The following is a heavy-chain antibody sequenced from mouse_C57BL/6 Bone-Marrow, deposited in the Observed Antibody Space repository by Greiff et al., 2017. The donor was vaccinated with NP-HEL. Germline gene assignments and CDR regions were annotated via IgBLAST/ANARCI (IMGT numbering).Heavy chain of an antibody. CDR3: ARWGYYGSSYAMDY. D-gene: IGHD1-1*01. Sequence: GQLQKSGRGRVKPGSSFTLSFHSSLYTFTDYYINWVKQSHGKSLEWIGVINPYNGGTSYNQKFKGKATLTVDKSSSTAYMELDILTSEDSAVYFCARWGYYGSSYAMDYWGQGTAVTVSS. V-gene: IGHV1-19*01. CDR1: LYTFTDYY. J-gene: IGHJ4*01. CDR2: INPYNGGT.